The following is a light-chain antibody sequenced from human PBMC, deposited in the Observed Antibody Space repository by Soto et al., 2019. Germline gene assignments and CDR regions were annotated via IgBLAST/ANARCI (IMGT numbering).Light chain of an antibody. J-gene: IGKJ5*01. CDR1: QSISTY. V-gene: IGKV1-39*01. CDR2: AAS. Sequence: DIQMTQSPSSLSASVGDRFTITCRASQSISTYLNWYHQKPGKAPDLLIYAASSLKSGVPSRFSGSGSGTHFTLTSTGLQPADFATYYCQQNFSIPITFGQGTRLEIK. CDR3: QQNFSIPIT.